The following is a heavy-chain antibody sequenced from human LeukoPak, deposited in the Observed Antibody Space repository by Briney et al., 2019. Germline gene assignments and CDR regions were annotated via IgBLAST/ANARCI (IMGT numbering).Heavy chain of an antibody. Sequence: PSQTLSLTCTVSGGSISSGSYYWSWIRQPAGKGLEWIGRIYTSGSTSYNPSLKSRVTISVDTSKNQFSLKLTSVTAADTAVYYCARDVSPPSFKEPHFDYWGQGTLVTISS. J-gene: IGHJ4*02. V-gene: IGHV4-61*02. CDR1: GGSISSGSYY. D-gene: IGHD2-2*01. CDR3: ARDVSPPSFKEPHFDY. CDR2: IYTSGST.